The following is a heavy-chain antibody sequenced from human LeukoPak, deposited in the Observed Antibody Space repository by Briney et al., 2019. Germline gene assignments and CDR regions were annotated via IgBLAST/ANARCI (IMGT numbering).Heavy chain of an antibody. CDR2: ISSDGGGT. V-gene: IGHV3-64D*06. Sequence: GGSLRLSCSASGFTFRSYAMHWVRQAPGKGLQYVSAISSDGGGTYYADSVKGRFAISRDNSKNTLSLEMTSLRVEDTAVYYCVKGFTYSRDVFEYWGQGTLVTVSS. J-gene: IGHJ4*02. CDR1: GFTFRSYA. D-gene: IGHD5-18*01. CDR3: VKGFTYSRDVFEY.